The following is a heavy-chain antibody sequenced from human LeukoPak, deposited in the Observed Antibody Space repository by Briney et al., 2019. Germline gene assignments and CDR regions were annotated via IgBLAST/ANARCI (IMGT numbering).Heavy chain of an antibody. D-gene: IGHD3-10*01. CDR1: GGSFSGYY. J-gene: IGHJ6*03. V-gene: IGHV4-34*01. Sequence: PSETVSLTCAVYGGSFSGYYWSWIRQPPGKGLEWIGEISHSGSTKYNPSLKSRVTISVDTSKKQFSLKLSSVTAADTAVYYCARRVGRYFGERAYYYNYMDVWGKGTTVTISS. CDR2: ISHSGST. CDR3: ARRVGRYFGERAYYYNYMDV.